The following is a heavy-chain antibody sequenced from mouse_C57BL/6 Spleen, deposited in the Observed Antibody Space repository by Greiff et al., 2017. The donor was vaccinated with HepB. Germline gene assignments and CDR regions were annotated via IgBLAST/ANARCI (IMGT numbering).Heavy chain of an antibody. Sequence: VQLQQPGAELVRPGSSVKLSCKASGYTFTSYWMDWVKQRPGQGLEWIGNIYPSDSETHYNQKFKDKATLTVDKSSSTAYMQLSSLTSEDSAVYYCATTIVTTYAMDYWGQGTSVTVSS. CDR2: IYPSDSET. CDR3: ATTIVTTYAMDY. D-gene: IGHD2-5*01. J-gene: IGHJ4*01. V-gene: IGHV1-61*01. CDR1: GYTFTSYW.